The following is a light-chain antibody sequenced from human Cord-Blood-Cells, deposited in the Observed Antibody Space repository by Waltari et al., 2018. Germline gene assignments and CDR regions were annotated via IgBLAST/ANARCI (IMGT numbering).Light chain of an antibody. CDR2: EVS. V-gene: IGLV2-8*01. CDR3: SSYAGSNNYV. Sequence: QSALTQPPSASGSPGQSVTISCTGTSSHVGGYNNVSWYQQHPGKAPKLMIYEVSKRPSGVPDRFSGSKSGNTASLTVSGLQAEDEADYYCSSYAGSNNYVFGTGTKVTVL. J-gene: IGLJ1*01. CDR1: SSHVGGYNN.